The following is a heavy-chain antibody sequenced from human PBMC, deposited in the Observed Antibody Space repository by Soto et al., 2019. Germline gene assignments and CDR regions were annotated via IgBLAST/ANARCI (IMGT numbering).Heavy chain of an antibody. Sequence: QVQLVQSGAEVKKPGSSVKVSCKASGGTFSSYTISWVRQAPGQGLEWMGRIIPILGIANYAQKFQGRVTITADKXXSTAYMELSSLRSEDTAVYYCASGYYYDSSGAFDYWGQGTLVTVSS. CDR1: GGTFSSYT. V-gene: IGHV1-69*02. CDR2: IIPILGIA. J-gene: IGHJ4*02. CDR3: ASGYYYDSSGAFDY. D-gene: IGHD3-22*01.